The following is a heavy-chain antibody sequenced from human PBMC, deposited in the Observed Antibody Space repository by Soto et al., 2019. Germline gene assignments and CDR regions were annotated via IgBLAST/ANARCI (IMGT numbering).Heavy chain of an antibody. J-gene: IGHJ4*02. V-gene: IGHV3-48*02. D-gene: IGHD6-19*01. CDR3: AKGPHTNVGWPYYFES. CDR2: SSPRGDTI. Sequence: VQLVESGGGLVQPGGSLRLSCVASGFSLANYPMNWVRQTPGKGLEWISYSSPRGDTIYYADSVEGRCTISRDNARNALSLHLSSLRDEDSALYYCAKGPHTNVGWPYYFESWGQGVPVPVSS. CDR1: GFSLANYP.